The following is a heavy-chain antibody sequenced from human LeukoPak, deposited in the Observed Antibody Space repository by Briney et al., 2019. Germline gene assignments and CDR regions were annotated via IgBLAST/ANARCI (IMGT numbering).Heavy chain of an antibody. Sequence: PSETLSLTCTVSGGSISTTNYYWGWIRQSPGKGLEWFGCVYYSGSTYYNPSLKSRVTISVDTSQNQFSLQLSSVTAADTAVYYCASLAPRNVGFDPWGQGTLVTVSS. J-gene: IGHJ5*02. CDR3: ASLAPRNVGFDP. V-gene: IGHV4-39*07. CDR1: GGSISTTNYY. CDR2: VYYSGST.